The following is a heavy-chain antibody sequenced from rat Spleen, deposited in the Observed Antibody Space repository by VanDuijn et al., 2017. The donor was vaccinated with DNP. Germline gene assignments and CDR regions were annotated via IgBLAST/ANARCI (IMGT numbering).Heavy chain of an antibody. D-gene: IGHD1-3*01. CDR1: GFTFSDYN. CDR3: ARDNYGTYGAMDA. Sequence: EVQLVESGGGLVQSGRSLKVSCAASGFTFSDYNMAWVRQAPKGGLEWVATISISGSTTSYPDSVKGRFTISRDNAKSTLYLQMDSLRSEDTATYYYARDNYGTYGAMDAWGQGTSVTVSS. J-gene: IGHJ4*01. CDR2: ISISGSTT. V-gene: IGHV5-7*01.